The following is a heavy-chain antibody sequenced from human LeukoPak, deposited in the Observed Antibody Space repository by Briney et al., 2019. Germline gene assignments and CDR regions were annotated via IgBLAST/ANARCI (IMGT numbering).Heavy chain of an antibody. CDR2: ITNSGGST. CDR3: AKTGNPATGDY. D-gene: IGHD1-1*01. J-gene: IGHJ4*02. Sequence: PGGSLRLSCAASGFTFSSYGMSWVRQAPGKGLEWVSTITNSGGSTYYADSVKGRFTISRDNSKNTLYLQMNSLRAEDTAVYYCAKTGNPATGDYWGQGTLVTVSS. V-gene: IGHV3-23*01. CDR1: GFTFSSYG.